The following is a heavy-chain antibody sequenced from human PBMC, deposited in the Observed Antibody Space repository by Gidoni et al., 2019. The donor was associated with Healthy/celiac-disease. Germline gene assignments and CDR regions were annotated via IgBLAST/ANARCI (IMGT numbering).Heavy chain of an antibody. CDR3: ARDHPYAVVTAIPLDY. V-gene: IGHV3-21*01. CDR1: GFTFRSYS. J-gene: IGHJ4*02. CDR2: IRSSSSDI. Sequence: EVQLVESGGGLVKPGGSLRLSCAASGFTFRSYSMNWVRQAPGKGLEWVSAIRSSSSDIYYADSVKGRFTISRDNAKNSLYLQMNSLRAEDTAVYYCARDHPYAVVTAIPLDYWGQGTLVTVSS. D-gene: IGHD2-21*02.